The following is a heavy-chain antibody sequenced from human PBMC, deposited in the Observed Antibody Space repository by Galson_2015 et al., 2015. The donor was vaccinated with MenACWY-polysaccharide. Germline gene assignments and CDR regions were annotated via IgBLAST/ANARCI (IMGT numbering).Heavy chain of an antibody. J-gene: IGHJ4*02. Sequence: TLSLTYSVSGNTISSGGYYWPWVRQLPGQGLEWIGHVAYSGNSYYSPYLMRRVAISVDTSRNQFSLKLSFVTAADTAVYFCARGVDIGMTKLVGEYWGQGALVTVSS. CDR3: ARGVDIGMTKLVGEY. D-gene: IGHD5-12*01. CDR2: VAYSGNS. V-gene: IGHV4-31*03. CDR1: GNTISSGGYY.